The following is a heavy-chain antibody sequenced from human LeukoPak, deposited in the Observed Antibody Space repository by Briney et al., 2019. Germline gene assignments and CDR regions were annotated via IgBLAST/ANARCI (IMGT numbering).Heavy chain of an antibody. J-gene: IGHJ4*02. CDR1: GGSISSGGYS. V-gene: IGHV4-30-2*01. CDR3: ARGKIAKAGSFDY. CDR2: IYHSGST. D-gene: IGHD6-19*01. Sequence: PSETLSLTCAVSGGSISSGGYSWSWIRQPPGKGLEWIGYIYHSGSTYYNPSLKSRVTISVDRSKNQFSLKLSSVTAADTAVYYCARGKIAKAGSFDYWGQGTLVTVSS.